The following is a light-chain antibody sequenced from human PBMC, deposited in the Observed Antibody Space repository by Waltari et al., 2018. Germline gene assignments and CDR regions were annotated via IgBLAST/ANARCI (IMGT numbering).Light chain of an antibody. J-gene: IGLJ2*01. CDR1: NSNVGGYNL. CDR3: CSNVGSSVF. CDR2: EGN. Sequence: QSALTQPASVSGSPGPSITISCTGFNSNVGGYNLVSWYQKHPGKAPKLLIYEGNRRPSGFSNRFSGSKSDNTASLTLSGLQAEDEADYYCCSNVGSSVFFGGGTKLTVL. V-gene: IGLV2-23*03.